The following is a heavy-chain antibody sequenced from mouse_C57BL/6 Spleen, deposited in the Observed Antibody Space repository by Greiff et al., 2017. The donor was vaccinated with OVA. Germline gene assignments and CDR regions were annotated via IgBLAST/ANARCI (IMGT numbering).Heavy chain of an antibody. Sequence: QVQLQQPGAELVMPGASVKLSCKASGYTFTSYWMHWVKQRPGQGLEWIGEIDPSDSDTNYNQKFKGKSTLTVDKSSSTAYMQLSSLTSEDSAVYYCASSEIYYGPYYFDYWGQGTTLTVSS. CDR3: ASSEIYYGPYYFDY. V-gene: IGHV1-69*01. D-gene: IGHD2-1*01. J-gene: IGHJ2*01. CDR2: IDPSDSDT. CDR1: GYTFTSYW.